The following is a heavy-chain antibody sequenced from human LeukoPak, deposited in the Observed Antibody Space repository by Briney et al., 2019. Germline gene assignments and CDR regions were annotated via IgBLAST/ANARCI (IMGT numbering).Heavy chain of an antibody. CDR2: IFGSSGAGSGVT. Sequence: GGSLRLSCAASGFTFSTYAMSWVRQAPGKGLEWVSSIFGSSGAGSGVTYSAASVKGRFTISRDNSKNMLYLEMNSLRVEDTAIYYCAKDRSSSTSCSNYWGRGTLVTVSS. V-gene: IGHV3-23*01. J-gene: IGHJ4*02. D-gene: IGHD2-2*01. CDR1: GFTFSTYA. CDR3: AKDRSSSTSCSNY.